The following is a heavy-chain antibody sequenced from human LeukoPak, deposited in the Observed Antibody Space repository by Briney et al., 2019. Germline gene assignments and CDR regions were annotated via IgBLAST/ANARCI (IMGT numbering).Heavy chain of an antibody. D-gene: IGHD6-13*01. CDR2: ISSSSSYI. V-gene: IGHV3-21*01. CDR3: ARDPGSGIIAAADY. Sequence: MPGGSLRLSCAASGFTFSSYSMNWVRQAPGKGLEWVSSISSSSSYIYYADSVKGRFTISRDNAKNSLYLQMNSLRAEDTAVYYCARDPGSGIIAAADYWGQGTLVTVSS. CDR1: GFTFSSYS. J-gene: IGHJ4*02.